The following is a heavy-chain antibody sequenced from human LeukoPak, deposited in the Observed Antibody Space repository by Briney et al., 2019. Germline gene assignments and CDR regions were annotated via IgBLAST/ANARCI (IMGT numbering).Heavy chain of an antibody. D-gene: IGHD3-22*01. J-gene: IGHJ4*02. V-gene: IGHV3-72*01. CDR2: NRNEANNYTP. CDR1: GFTFSDHY. Sequence: GGSLRLSCAASGFTFSDHYIDWVRQAPGKGLEWIGRNRNEANNYTPEYAASVKGRFTISRDDSKNSLYLQMNSLKTEDTAVYYCSRRGRDSGGYAHGYDYWGQGTLVTVSS. CDR3: SRRGRDSGGYAHGYDY.